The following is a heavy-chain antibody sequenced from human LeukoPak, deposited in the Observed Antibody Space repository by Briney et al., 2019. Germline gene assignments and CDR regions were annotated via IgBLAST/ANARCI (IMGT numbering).Heavy chain of an antibody. CDR3: ARIRSPVTTVIQGGDY. CDR1: GGTFSSYA. CDR2: IIPIFGTA. D-gene: IGHD4-11*01. J-gene: IGHJ4*02. Sequence: ASVKVSCKASGGTFSSYAISWVRQAPGQGLEWMGGIIPIFGTANYAQKFQGRVTMTRDMSTSTVYMELSSLRSEDTAVYYCARIRSPVTTVIQGGDYWGQGTLVTVSS. V-gene: IGHV1-69*05.